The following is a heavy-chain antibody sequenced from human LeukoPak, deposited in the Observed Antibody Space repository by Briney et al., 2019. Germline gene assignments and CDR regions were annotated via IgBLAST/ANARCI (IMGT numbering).Heavy chain of an antibody. CDR2: IYYSGST. CDR3: ARVSEGVAAAKPYYYYYYMDV. D-gene: IGHD6-13*01. Sequence: PSETLSLTCTVSGGSISSYYWSWIRQPPGKGLEWIGYIYYSGSTNYNPSLKSRVTISVDTSKNQFSLKLSSVTAADTAVYYCARVSEGVAAAKPYYYYYYMDVWGKGTTVTVSS. V-gene: IGHV4-59*01. J-gene: IGHJ6*03. CDR1: GGSISSYY.